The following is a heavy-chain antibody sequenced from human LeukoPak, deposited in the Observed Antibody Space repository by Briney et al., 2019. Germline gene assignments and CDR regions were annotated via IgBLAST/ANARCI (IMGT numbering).Heavy chain of an antibody. Sequence: PSETLSLTCAVYGGSYSGYYWSWIRQPPGKGLEWIGSIYHSGSTYYNPSLKSRVTISVDTSKNQISLKLSSVTAADTALYYCARVWTDSGSYYDDRGAFDYWGRGTLVTVSS. D-gene: IGHD1-26*01. J-gene: IGHJ4*02. V-gene: IGHV4-34*01. CDR2: IYHSGST. CDR3: ARVWTDSGSYYDDRGAFDY. CDR1: GGSYSGYY.